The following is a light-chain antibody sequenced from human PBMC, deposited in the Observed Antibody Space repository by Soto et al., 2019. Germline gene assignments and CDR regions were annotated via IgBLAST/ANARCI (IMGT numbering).Light chain of an antibody. CDR1: QSIDTA. CDR3: QKYGIFLT. CDR2: RAS. V-gene: IGKV1-5*03. Sequence: DIQMTQSPSTLSASVGDRVTITCRASQSIDTALAWYQQKPGKAPNLLIYRASNLESGVPSRFSGSGSGTEFTLAISSLQPDDFATYYCQKYGIFLTFGQGTKLEIK. J-gene: IGKJ2*01.